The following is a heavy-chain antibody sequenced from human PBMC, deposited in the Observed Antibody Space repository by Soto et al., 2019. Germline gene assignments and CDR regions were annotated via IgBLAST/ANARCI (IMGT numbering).Heavy chain of an antibody. Sequence: QVQLQQWGAGLLKPSETLSLTCAVYGGSFSGYYWSWIRQPPGKGLEWIGEINHSGSTNYNPSLKSRVTTSVDTSKNQFSLKLSSVTAADTAVYYCARGTRSSPAYYMDVWGKGTTVTVSS. CDR2: INHSGST. CDR1: GGSFSGYY. CDR3: ARGTRSSPAYYMDV. J-gene: IGHJ6*03. D-gene: IGHD6-6*01. V-gene: IGHV4-34*01.